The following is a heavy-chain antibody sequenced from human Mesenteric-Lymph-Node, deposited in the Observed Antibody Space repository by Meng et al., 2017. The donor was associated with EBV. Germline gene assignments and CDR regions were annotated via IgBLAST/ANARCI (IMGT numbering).Heavy chain of an antibody. CDR1: GGSISSDGYY. CDR3: ARNSDCSTTSCFVSWFDP. Sequence: QVQLLESGPGLVNPSQGLTLTCSVSGGSISSDGYYWSWIRQPPGKGLEWIGSVHYSGNTNYNPALKNRVTISVDTSSNQIYLSLTSVTVADTASYYCARNSDCSTTSCFVSWFDPWGQGTLVTVSS. D-gene: IGHD2-2*01. CDR2: VHYSGNT. V-gene: IGHV4-30-4*08. J-gene: IGHJ5*02.